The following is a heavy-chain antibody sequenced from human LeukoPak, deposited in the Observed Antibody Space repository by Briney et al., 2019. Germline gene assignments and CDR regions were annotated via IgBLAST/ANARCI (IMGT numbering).Heavy chain of an antibody. CDR3: ARDRRKVPPRKNWFDP. D-gene: IGHD2-2*01. V-gene: IGHV4-39*07. CDR2: IYYSGST. J-gene: IGHJ5*02. CDR1: GGSISSSSYY. Sequence: PSETLSLTCTVSGGSISSSSYYWGWIRQPPGKGLEWIGSIYYSGSTYYNPSLKSRVTISVDTSKNRFSLKLSSVTAADTAVYYCARDRRKVPPRKNWFDPWGQGTLVTVSS.